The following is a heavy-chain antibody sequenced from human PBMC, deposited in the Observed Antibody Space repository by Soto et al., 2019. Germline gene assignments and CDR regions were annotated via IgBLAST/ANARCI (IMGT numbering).Heavy chain of an antibody. V-gene: IGHV4-59*08. Sequence: SETLSLTCTVSGGSISSYYWSWIRQPPGKGLEWIGYIYYSGSTNYNPSLKSRVTISIDTSKNQFPLKLTSVTAADTAVYYCASLHGARFDPWGQGTLVTVSS. CDR2: IYYSGST. D-gene: IGHD4-17*01. J-gene: IGHJ5*02. CDR3: ASLHGARFDP. CDR1: GGSISSYY.